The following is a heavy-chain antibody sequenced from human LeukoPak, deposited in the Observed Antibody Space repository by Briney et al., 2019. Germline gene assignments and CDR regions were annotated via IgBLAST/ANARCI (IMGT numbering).Heavy chain of an antibody. CDR1: GFTVSSNY. Sequence: GGSLRLSCVASGFTVSSNYMSWVRQAPGKGLEWVSVIYSGGSTYYADSVKGRFTISRDNSKNTLYLQMNSLRAEDTAVYYCARDLSSSWYNWFDPWGQGTLVTVSS. J-gene: IGHJ5*02. CDR2: IYSGGST. V-gene: IGHV3-66*01. D-gene: IGHD6-13*01. CDR3: ARDLSSSWYNWFDP.